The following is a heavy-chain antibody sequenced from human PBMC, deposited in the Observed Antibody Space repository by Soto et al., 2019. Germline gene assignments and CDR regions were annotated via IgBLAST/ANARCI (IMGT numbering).Heavy chain of an antibody. J-gene: IGHJ6*02. D-gene: IGHD2-2*01. CDR3: ARQYCSSTSCYPLYYYYGMDV. CDR1: GYSFTSYW. V-gene: IGHV5-51*01. Sequence: GESLRISCKGSGYSFTSYWIAWVRQMPGKGLEWMGIICPGDSDTKYSPSFRGQVTISADKSINTAYLQWSSLQASDTAVYYCARQYCSSTSCYPLYYYYGMDVWGQGTTVTVSS. CDR2: ICPGDSDT.